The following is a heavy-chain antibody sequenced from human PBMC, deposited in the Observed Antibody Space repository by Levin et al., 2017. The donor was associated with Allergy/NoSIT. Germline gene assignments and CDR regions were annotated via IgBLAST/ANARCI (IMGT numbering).Heavy chain of an antibody. V-gene: IGHV4-59*02. CDR1: GGSVSAYY. J-gene: IGHJ4*02. CDR2: TYHSGSA. CDR3: ARNARGGPLDS. D-gene: IGHD2-2*01. Sequence: SQTLSLTCSVSGGSVSAYYWTWVRQPPGKRLEWIGHTYHSGSANYNPSLKSRVPLSVDMSKNQFSLEVRSVTAADTAVYYCARNARGGPLDSWGLGTLVIVSS.